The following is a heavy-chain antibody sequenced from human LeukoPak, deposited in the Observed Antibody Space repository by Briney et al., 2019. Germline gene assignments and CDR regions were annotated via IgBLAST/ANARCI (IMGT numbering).Heavy chain of an antibody. Sequence: GESLKISCKGSGYSFTNYWIGWVRQLPGKGLEWMGIIYPGDSDTTYKPSFQGQVTISADKSISTAYLQWSSLKASDTAMYYCARSRAETVPVWGSYRHHDAFDIWGQGTMVTVSS. D-gene: IGHD3-16*02. CDR2: IYPGDSDT. V-gene: IGHV5-51*01. CDR3: ARSRAETVPVWGSYRHHDAFDI. CDR1: GYSFTNYW. J-gene: IGHJ3*02.